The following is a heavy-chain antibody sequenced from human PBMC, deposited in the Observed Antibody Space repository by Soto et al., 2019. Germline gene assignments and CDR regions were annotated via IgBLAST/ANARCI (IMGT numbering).Heavy chain of an antibody. Sequence: PSETLSLTCTVSGCSISSGDYYWSWIRQPPGKGLEWIGYIYYSGSTYYNPSLKSRVTISVDTSKNQFSLKLSSVTAADTAVYYCARYWGNPSATFFCMDFLGQGTTVTAP. CDR2: IYYSGST. J-gene: IGHJ6*02. CDR1: GCSISSGDYY. CDR3: ARYWGNPSATFFCMDF. V-gene: IGHV4-30-4*01. D-gene: IGHD3-16*01.